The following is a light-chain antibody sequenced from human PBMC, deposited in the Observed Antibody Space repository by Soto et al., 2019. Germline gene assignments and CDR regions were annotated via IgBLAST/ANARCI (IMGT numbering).Light chain of an antibody. CDR3: QQYAASPRT. Sequence: EIVMPQSPATLSVSTGERATLSCRASQSVSSNLAWYQQKPGQAPRLLIYGASTRATGIPARFSGSGSGTEFTLTISSLQSEDFAVYYCQQYAASPRTFGQGTKVDI. CDR2: GAS. J-gene: IGKJ1*01. CDR1: QSVSSN. V-gene: IGKV3-15*01.